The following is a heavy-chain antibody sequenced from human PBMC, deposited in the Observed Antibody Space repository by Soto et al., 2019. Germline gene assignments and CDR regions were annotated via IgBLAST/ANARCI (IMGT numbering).Heavy chain of an antibody. Sequence: SETLSLTCAVYGGSFSGYYWSWIRQPPGKGLEWIGEINHSGSTNYNPSLKSRVTISVDTSKNQFSLKPSSVTATDTAVYYCARAVLGYCTNGVCYTRFAYYYYGMDVWGQGTTVTVSS. CDR2: INHSGST. V-gene: IGHV4-34*01. CDR3: ARAVLGYCTNGVCYTRFAYYYYGMDV. D-gene: IGHD2-8*01. J-gene: IGHJ6*02. CDR1: GGSFSGYY.